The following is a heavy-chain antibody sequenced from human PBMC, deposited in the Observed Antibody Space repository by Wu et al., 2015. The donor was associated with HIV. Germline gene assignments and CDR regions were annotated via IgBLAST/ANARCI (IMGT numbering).Heavy chain of an antibody. CDR1: GYTFTSYG. D-gene: IGHD6-19*01. J-gene: IGHJ2*01. CDR2: ISAYNGNT. V-gene: IGHV1-18*01. CDR3: ARERGNVDSSGWRHWYFDL. Sequence: QAQLAQSGGEVKEPGASVKVSCKASGYTFTSYGISWVRQAPGQGLEWMGWISAYNGNTNYAQKLQGRVTMTTDTSTSTAYMELRSLRSDDTAVYYCARERGNVDSSGWRHWYFDLWGRGTLVTVSS.